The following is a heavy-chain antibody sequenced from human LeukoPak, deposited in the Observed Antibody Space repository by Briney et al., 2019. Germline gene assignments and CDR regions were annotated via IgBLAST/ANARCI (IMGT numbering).Heavy chain of an antibody. CDR3: AICRKFYSDSSGYCNYFDD. V-gene: IGHV4-39*01. CDR1: GSTISSSRNY. Sequence: SETLSLTCSVPGSTISSSRNYWGWIRQPPGKGLEWIGSIYYSGRTYYNLSLKSRVTMSVDTSKNQFSLKLSSVTAAYTAVYYCAICRKFYSDSSGYCNYFDDWCQGTLVTVSS. J-gene: IGHJ4*02. CDR2: IYYSGRT. D-gene: IGHD3-22*01.